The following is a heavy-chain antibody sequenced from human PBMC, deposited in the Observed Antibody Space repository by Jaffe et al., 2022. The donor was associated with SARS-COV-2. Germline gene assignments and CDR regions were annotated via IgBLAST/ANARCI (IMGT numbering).Heavy chain of an antibody. CDR3: ARGGATGRRAVSSGFDI. D-gene: IGHD1-26*01. CDR2: IFHSAST. CDR1: GASVSSGGDS. Sequence: QLQLQESGSRLVKPSQTLSLTCTVSGASVSSGGDSWSWIRQPPGKGLEWIGYIFHSASTYYNPSLRSRVIISVDMSKNQFSLKLNSVTAADTAVYYCARGGATGRRAVSSGFDIWGQGTMVTVSS. J-gene: IGHJ3*02. V-gene: IGHV4-30-2*01.